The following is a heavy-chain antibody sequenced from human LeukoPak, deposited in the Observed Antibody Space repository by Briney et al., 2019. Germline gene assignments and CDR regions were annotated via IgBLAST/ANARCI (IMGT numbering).Heavy chain of an antibody. CDR2: INTNTGNP. CDR3: ARVREYYDSSAYGAYMDF. J-gene: IGHJ6*03. D-gene: IGHD3-22*01. CDR1: GYTFTGYY. V-gene: IGHV7-4-1*02. Sequence: ASVKVSCKASGYTFTGYYMHWVRQAPGQGLEWMGWINTNTGNPTYAQGFTGRFVFSLDTSVSTAYLQISSLKAEDTAVYYCARVREYYDSSAYGAYMDFWGKGTTVTVSS.